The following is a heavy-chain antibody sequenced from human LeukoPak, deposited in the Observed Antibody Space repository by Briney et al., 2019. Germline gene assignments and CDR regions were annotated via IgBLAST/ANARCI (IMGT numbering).Heavy chain of an antibody. CDR3: AGGSGYYYVDFDY. D-gene: IGHD3-22*01. V-gene: IGHV4-39*07. J-gene: IGHJ4*02. CDR2: IYYSGST. Sequence: SETLSLTCTVSGGSISSSSYYWGWIRQPPGKGLEWIGSIYYSGSTYYNPSLKSRVTISVDTSKNQFSLKLSSVTAADTAVYYCAGGSGYYYVDFDYWGQGTLVTVSS. CDR1: GGSISSSSYY.